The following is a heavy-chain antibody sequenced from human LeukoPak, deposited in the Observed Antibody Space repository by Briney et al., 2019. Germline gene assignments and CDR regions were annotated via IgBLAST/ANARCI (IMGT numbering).Heavy chain of an antibody. D-gene: IGHD2-2*01. CDR1: GYSFINYG. J-gene: IGHJ2*01. CDR2: SSPYNGKT. V-gene: IGHV1-18*01. Sequence: ASVKVSCKASGYSFINYGITWVRQTPGQGLEWIGWSSPYNGKTNYAQKFQGRVTMTTDTSTNTAYMELRSLRSDDTAVYYCARDLCSSTSCLPMYWYFDLWGRGTLVIVSS. CDR3: ARDLCSSTSCLPMYWYFDL.